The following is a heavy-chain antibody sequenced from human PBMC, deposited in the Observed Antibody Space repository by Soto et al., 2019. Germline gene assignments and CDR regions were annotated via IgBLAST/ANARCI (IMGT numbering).Heavy chain of an antibody. D-gene: IGHD6-19*01. CDR1: GFTLSSYA. Sequence: GGSLRLSCAASGFTLSSYAIHWVRQAPGKGLEWVTVISKGGSNLYFADSVKGRFTISRDNSKNALYLQMNSLRSEDTAVYYCAREVEYTSAFGISSSFDYWGQGTLVTVSS. CDR3: AREVEYTSAFGISSSFDY. V-gene: IGHV3-30-3*01. CDR2: ISKGGSNL. J-gene: IGHJ4*02.